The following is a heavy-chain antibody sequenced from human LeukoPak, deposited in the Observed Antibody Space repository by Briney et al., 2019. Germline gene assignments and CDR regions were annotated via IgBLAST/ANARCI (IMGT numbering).Heavy chain of an antibody. CDR1: GYSFASFW. V-gene: IGHV5-51*01. Sequence: GESLKISCKGSGYSFASFWIGWVRQMPGKGLEWMGVIYPADSDTRYSPSFQGQVTISADKSTSTAYLQWSTLKASDTAIYYCARQSAAAQYTNWFDPWGQGTLVT. CDR2: IYPADSDT. J-gene: IGHJ5*02. D-gene: IGHD2-2*01. CDR3: ARQSAAAQYTNWFDP.